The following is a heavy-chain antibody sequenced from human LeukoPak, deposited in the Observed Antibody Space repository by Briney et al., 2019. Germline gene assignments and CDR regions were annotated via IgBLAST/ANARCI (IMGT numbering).Heavy chain of an antibody. CDR2: ISTSAAGT. D-gene: IGHD2/OR15-2a*01. Sequence: GGSLRLSCAASGFTFGSYGMSWVRQAPGKGLEWVSAISTSAAGTYYAASVKGRFTISRDNSRNTLYLQMNSLGAEDTAVYYCAKASAVDHYLSFDYWGQGSLVTVSS. CDR1: GFTFGSYG. CDR3: AKASAVDHYLSFDY. V-gene: IGHV3-23*01. J-gene: IGHJ4*02.